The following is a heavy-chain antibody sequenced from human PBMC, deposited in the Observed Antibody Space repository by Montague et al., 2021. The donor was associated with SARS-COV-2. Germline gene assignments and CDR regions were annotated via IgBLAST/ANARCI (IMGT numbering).Heavy chain of an antibody. CDR1: GFSLSTSGMC. D-gene: IGHD3-9*01. CDR3: ARGYYDILTGYLDAFDI. Sequence: PALVKLTQTLTLTCTFSGFSLSTSGMCVSWIRQPPGKALEWLARIDWDXDKYYSTSLKTRLTISKDTSKNQVVLTMTNMDPVDTATYYCARGYYDILTGYLDAFDIWGQGTMVTVSS. V-gene: IGHV2-70*11. CDR2: IDWDXDK. J-gene: IGHJ3*02.